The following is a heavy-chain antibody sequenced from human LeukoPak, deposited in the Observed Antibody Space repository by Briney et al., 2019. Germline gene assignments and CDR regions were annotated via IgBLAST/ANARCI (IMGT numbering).Heavy chain of an antibody. D-gene: IGHD2-2*02. Sequence: GSLRLSCAASGFTFSSYAMSWVRQAPGKGLEWIGSIYYSGSTYYNPSLKSRVTISVDTSKNQFSLKLSSVTAADTAVYYCARDLYRRYNWFDPWGQGTLVTVSS. CDR3: ARDLYRRYNWFDP. V-gene: IGHV4-39*07. CDR1: GFTFSSYA. CDR2: IYYSGST. J-gene: IGHJ5*02.